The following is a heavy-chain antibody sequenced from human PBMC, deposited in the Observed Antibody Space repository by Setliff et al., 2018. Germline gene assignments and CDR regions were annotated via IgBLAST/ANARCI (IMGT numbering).Heavy chain of an antibody. J-gene: IGHJ4*02. CDR3: ARAPALGGMVGTHGIDY. CDR1: SLSVSSGYF. Sequence: SETLSLTCAVSSLSVSSGYFWGWIRQPPGKGLEWIGCLYHGGTTHYNPSLKSRVTISLDTSKNGFSLKLSSVTAADTAVYYCARAPALGGMVGTHGIDYWGQGTLVTVSS. D-gene: IGHD1-26*01. V-gene: IGHV4-38-2*01. CDR2: LYHGGTT.